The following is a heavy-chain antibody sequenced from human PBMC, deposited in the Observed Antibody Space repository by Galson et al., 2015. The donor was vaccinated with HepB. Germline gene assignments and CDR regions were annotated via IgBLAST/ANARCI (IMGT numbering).Heavy chain of an antibody. Sequence: SVKVSCKASGGTFSSYAISWVRQAPGQGLEWMGGIIPILGIANYAQKFQGRVTITADKSTSTAYMELSSLRSEDTAVYYCARVTTIFGVVPGAKDYYYYMDVWGKGTTVTVSS. J-gene: IGHJ6*03. CDR1: GGTFSSYA. D-gene: IGHD3-3*01. CDR3: ARVTTIFGVVPGAKDYYYYMDV. V-gene: IGHV1-69*10. CDR2: IIPILGIA.